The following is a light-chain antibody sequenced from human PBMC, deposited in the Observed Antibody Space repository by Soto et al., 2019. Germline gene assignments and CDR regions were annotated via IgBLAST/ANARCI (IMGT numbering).Light chain of an antibody. V-gene: IGKV3-20*01. Sequence: EIVLTQSPGTQSLSPGERASLSCRASQSVTSSYLAWYQQKPGQAPRLLIYGASSRATGIPDRFSGSGSGTDFTLTFSRLEPEDFAVYYCQQYGNSPLTFGGGTKVEIK. CDR1: QSVTSSY. CDR3: QQYGNSPLT. J-gene: IGKJ4*01. CDR2: GAS.